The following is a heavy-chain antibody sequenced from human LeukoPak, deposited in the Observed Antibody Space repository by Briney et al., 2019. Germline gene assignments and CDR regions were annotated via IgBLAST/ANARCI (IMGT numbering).Heavy chain of an antibody. J-gene: IGHJ5*02. CDR2: IFYSGIT. Sequence: PSETLSLTCTVSGGSISSYHWNWIRQPPGKGLEWIGYIFYSGITNYNPSLKSRVTISVDTSKKQFSLKLTSVTAADAAVYYCARDSGSYPHWFAPWGQGTLVTVSS. D-gene: IGHD1-26*01. V-gene: IGHV4-59*01. CDR3: ARDSGSYPHWFAP. CDR1: GGSISSYH.